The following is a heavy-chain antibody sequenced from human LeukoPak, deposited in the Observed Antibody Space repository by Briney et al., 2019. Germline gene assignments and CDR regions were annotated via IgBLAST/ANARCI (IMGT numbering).Heavy chain of an antibody. Sequence: GGSLRLSCAASGFTFSNYWMTWVRQAPGKGLEWVANIKQDGSEMYYVDSVKGRFTISRDNAKNSLYLQMNSLRSEDTAVYYCARDIDRYNWNDVLWFDPWGQGTLVTVSS. J-gene: IGHJ5*02. CDR1: GFTFSNYW. CDR3: ARDIDRYNWNDVLWFDP. CDR2: IKQDGSEM. D-gene: IGHD1-20*01. V-gene: IGHV3-7*03.